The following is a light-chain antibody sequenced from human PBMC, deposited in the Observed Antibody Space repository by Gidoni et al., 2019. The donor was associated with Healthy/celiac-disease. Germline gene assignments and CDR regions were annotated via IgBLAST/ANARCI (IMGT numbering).Light chain of an antibody. CDR3: QQSYSTLFT. CDR2: SAS. V-gene: IGKV1-39*01. Sequence: DIQMTQSPSSLSASVGDRVTITCRASQSISSYLNWYQQTPGKAPKLLIYSASSLQSGVPSRFSGSGSATDFTLTISSLQPEDFATYYCQQSYSTLFTFGPGTKVDVK. J-gene: IGKJ3*01. CDR1: QSISSY.